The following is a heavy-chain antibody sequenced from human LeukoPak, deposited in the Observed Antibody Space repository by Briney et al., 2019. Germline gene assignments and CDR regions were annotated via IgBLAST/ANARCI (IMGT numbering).Heavy chain of an antibody. CDR1: GFTFSNAW. CDR3: TTELGYCSGGSCYSVGPLGY. CDR2: IKSKTDGGTT. J-gene: IGHJ4*02. V-gene: IGHV3-15*01. D-gene: IGHD2-15*01. Sequence: PGGSLRLSCAASGFTFSNAWMSWVRQAPGKGLEWVGRIKSKTDGGTTDYAAPVKGRFTISRDDSKNTLYLQMNSLKTEDTAVYYCTTELGYCSGGSCYSVGPLGYWGQGTLVTVSS.